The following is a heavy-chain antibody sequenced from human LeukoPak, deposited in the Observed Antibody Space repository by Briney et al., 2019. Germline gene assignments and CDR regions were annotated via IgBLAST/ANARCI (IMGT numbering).Heavy chain of an antibody. CDR2: INPNSGGT. D-gene: IGHD6-13*01. CDR1: YXXTDXX. CDR3: ARGEGSSIDY. V-gene: IGHV1-2*02. J-gene: IGHJ4*02. Sequence: YXXTDXXXXXVRXXPXXXXEWMVWINPNSGGTNYAQKFQGRVTMTIDTSISTAYLEATRLTSDDTALYYCARGEGSSIDYWGQGTLVTVSS.